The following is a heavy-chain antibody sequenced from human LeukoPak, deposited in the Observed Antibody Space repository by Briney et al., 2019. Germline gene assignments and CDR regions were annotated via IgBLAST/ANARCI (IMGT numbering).Heavy chain of an antibody. CDR2: ISFNGRST. Sequence: GGSLRLSCSASGFIFSTSAMHWVRQAPGKGLDYVSGISFNGRSTYYADSLKGRFSISRDNSKNTLYLHISSLRAEDTAVYYCARAGHSAYKSGGDYWGQGTLVTVSS. D-gene: IGHD5-12*01. J-gene: IGHJ4*02. CDR1: GFIFSTSA. V-gene: IGHV3-64*04. CDR3: ARAGHSAYKSGGDY.